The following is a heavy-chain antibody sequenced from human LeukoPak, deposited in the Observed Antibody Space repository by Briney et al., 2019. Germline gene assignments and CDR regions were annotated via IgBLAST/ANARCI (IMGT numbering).Heavy chain of an antibody. D-gene: IGHD1-1*01. J-gene: IGHJ4*02. V-gene: IGHV4-31*03. CDR2: IYYSGST. CDR1: GGSISSGGYY. CDR3: ARVSGRWDLDY. Sequence: PSQTLSLTCTVSGGSISSGGYYWSWIRQHPGRGLEWIGYIYYSGSTYYNPSLKSRVTISVDTSKNQFSLKLSSVSAADTAVYYCARVSGRWDLDYWGQGTLVTVSS.